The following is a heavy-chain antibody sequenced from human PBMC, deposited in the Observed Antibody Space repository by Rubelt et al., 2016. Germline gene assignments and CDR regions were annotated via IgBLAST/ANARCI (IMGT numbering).Heavy chain of an antibody. D-gene: IGHD4-11*01. CDR2: IYYSGST. J-gene: IGHJ4*02. CDR1: GGSISSYY. CDR3: ARQDSWYYFDH. V-gene: IGHV4-59*08. Sequence: QVQLQESGPGLVRPSETLSLTCTVSGGSISSYYWSWIRQPPGKGLEWIGYIYYSGSTSYNPSLKSRVTISEDTSKNQFSRKMSAGTAADTAVYYWARQDSWYYFDHWGQGTLVTVSS.